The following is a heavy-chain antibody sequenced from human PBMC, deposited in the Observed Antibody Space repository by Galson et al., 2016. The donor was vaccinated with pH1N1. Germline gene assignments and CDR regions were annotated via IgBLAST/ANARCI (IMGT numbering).Heavy chain of an antibody. CDR3: ATYYYGSGSYDWQKAEVWYFDL. V-gene: IGHV3-33*01. CDR2: IWSDGSNK. Sequence: SLRLSCAASGFTLSSYGMHWVRQAPGKGLEWVAVIWSDGSNKYYAVSVKGRFTISRDKSKNTLYLQMNSLRSEDTAVYYCATYYYGSGSYDWQKAEVWYFDLWGRGTLVTVSS. J-gene: IGHJ2*01. CDR1: GFTLSSYG. D-gene: IGHD3-10*01.